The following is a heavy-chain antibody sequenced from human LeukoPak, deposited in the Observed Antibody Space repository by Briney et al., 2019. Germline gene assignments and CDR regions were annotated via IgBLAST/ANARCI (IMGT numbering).Heavy chain of an antibody. Sequence: PGGSLRLSCAASGFTFSNYWMSWVRQAPGKGLEWVSYISSSSSTIYYADSVKGRFTISRDNAKNSLYLQMNSLRAEDTAVYYCAREGIAVASRPADYWGQGTLVTVSS. V-gene: IGHV3-48*01. J-gene: IGHJ4*02. CDR3: AREGIAVASRPADY. CDR2: ISSSSSTI. CDR1: GFTFSNYW. D-gene: IGHD6-19*01.